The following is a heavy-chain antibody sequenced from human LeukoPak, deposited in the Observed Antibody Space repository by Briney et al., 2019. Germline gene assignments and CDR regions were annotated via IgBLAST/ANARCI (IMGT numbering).Heavy chain of an antibody. V-gene: IGHV3-21*01. CDR2: ISSSSSYI. CDR1: GFTFSSYS. CDR3: ARTYYYDSSGYYDYFDY. D-gene: IGHD3-22*01. Sequence: GGSLRLSCAASGFTFSSYSINWVRQAPGKGLEWVSSISSSSSYIYYADSVKGRFTISRDNAKNSLYLQMNSLRAEDTAVYYCARTYYYDSSGYYDYFDYWGQGTLVTVTS. J-gene: IGHJ4*02.